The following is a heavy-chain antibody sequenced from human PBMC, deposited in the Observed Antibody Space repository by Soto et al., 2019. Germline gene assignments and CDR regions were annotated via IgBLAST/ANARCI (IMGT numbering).Heavy chain of an antibody. J-gene: IGHJ4*02. D-gene: IGHD3-9*01. CDR2: ISGSGEIT. CDR1: GFTFSSYA. V-gene: IGHV3-23*01. CDR3: GKARYLLVDQPLYFES. Sequence: PGGSLRLSCAASGFTFSSYAMSWVRQAPGKGLEWISVISGSGEITLYTDSVKGRFTISRDFSNNTLSLQMNSLRADDTAIYYCGKARYLLVDQPLYFESWGQGTLVTVSS.